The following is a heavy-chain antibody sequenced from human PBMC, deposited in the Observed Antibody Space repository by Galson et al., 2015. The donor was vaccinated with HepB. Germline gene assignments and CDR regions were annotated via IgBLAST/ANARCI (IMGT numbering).Heavy chain of an antibody. D-gene: IGHD3-16*01. CDR3: GRDTRSLGALDV. V-gene: IGHV3-53*01. CDR1: GFTVSNNY. J-gene: IGHJ3*01. Sequence: SLRLSCAASGFTVSNNYMTWVRQAPGKGLEWVSVIYSGGSTYYADSVKGRFTISRDNSKNTLYLQMSSLRAGDTAVYYCGRDTRSLGALDVWGQGTMATVSS. CDR2: IYSGGST.